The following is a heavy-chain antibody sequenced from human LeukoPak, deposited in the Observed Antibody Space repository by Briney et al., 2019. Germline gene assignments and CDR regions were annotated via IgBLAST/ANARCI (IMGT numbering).Heavy chain of an antibody. D-gene: IGHD3-9*01. CDR3: ARDPAYYDILTGYYRNFDY. V-gene: IGHV3-48*01. J-gene: IGHJ4*02. Sequence: PGGSLRLSCAASGFTFRSYGMHWVRQAPGKGLEWVSSISSSSSTIYYADSVKGRFTISRDNAKNSLYLQMNSLRAEDTAVYYCARDPAYYDILTGYYRNFDYWGQGTLVTVSS. CDR2: ISSSSSTI. CDR1: GFTFRSYG.